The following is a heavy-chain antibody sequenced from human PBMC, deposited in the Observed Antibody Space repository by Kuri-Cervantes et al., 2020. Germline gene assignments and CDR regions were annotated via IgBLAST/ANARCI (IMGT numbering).Heavy chain of an antibody. J-gene: IGHJ4*02. D-gene: IGHD5-12*01. V-gene: IGHV3-30*04. CDR1: GFSIRTIF. Sequence: GGSLRLSCAASGFSIRTIFLSWVRQAPGKGLEWVAVISYDESEKHYADSVKGRFTISRDNSKNTVYLQMNSLRAEDTANYYCVKYSGIYGASFDYLGQGTLVTVSS. CDR3: VKYSGIYGASFDY. CDR2: ISYDESEK.